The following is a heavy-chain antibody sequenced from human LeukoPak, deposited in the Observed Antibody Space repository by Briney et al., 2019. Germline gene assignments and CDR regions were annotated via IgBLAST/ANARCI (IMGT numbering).Heavy chain of an antibody. CDR2: IYYSGST. CDR1: GDSIRTNTYY. CDR3: ARVFGRQEAPWVVVAATHGSFDY. J-gene: IGHJ4*02. Sequence: PSETLSLTCTVSGDSIRTNTYYWGWIRQPPGKGLEWIGNIYYSGSTYYNPSLKSRVTISVDTSKNQFSLRLSSVTAADTAVYYCARVFGRQEAPWVVVAATHGSFDYWGQGTLVTVSS. D-gene: IGHD2-15*01. V-gene: IGHV4-39*02.